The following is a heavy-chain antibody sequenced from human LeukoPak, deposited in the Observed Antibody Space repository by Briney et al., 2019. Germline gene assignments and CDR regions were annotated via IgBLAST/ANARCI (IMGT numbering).Heavy chain of an antibody. D-gene: IGHD4-23*01. CDR1: GYIFTEYY. Sequence: SSVNVSCKASGYIFTEYYIHWIRQAPGQGLEWMGWIDPYSGGPHQQPSSQGRATMTSDTATNTVYMDLQRLSSDDNAIYYCARTRTPVYYYVMPVWGLGTSVSASS. V-gene: IGHV1-2*02. CDR2: IDPYSGGP. CDR3: ARTRTPVYYYVMPV. J-gene: IGHJ6*02.